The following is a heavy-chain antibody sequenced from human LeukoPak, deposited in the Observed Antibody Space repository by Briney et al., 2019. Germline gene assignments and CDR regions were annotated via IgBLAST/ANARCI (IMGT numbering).Heavy chain of an antibody. D-gene: IGHD3-10*01. CDR1: GFTFSSYS. J-gene: IGHJ4*02. CDR3: TTDDFYGSGSLED. CDR2: ISSSSSYI. V-gene: IGHV3-21*01. Sequence: GGSLRLSCAASGFTFSSYSMNWVRQAPGKGLEWVSSISSSSSYIYYADSVKGRFTISRDNAKNSLYLQMNSLRAEDTAVYCCTTDDFYGSGSLEDWGQGTLVTVSS.